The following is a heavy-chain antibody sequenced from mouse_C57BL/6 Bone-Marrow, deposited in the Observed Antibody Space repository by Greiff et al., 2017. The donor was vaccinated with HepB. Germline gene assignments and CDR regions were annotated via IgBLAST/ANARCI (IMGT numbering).Heavy chain of an antibody. CDR1: GYSITSGYY. Sequence: EVQLVESGPGLVKPSQSLSLTCSVTGYSITSGYYWNWIRQFPGNKLEWMGYISYDGSNNYNPSLKNRISITRDTSKNQFFLKLNSVTTEDTATYYCARATTVVPYAMDYWGQGTSVTVSS. V-gene: IGHV3-6*01. CDR2: ISYDGSN. D-gene: IGHD1-1*01. CDR3: ARATTVVPYAMDY. J-gene: IGHJ4*01.